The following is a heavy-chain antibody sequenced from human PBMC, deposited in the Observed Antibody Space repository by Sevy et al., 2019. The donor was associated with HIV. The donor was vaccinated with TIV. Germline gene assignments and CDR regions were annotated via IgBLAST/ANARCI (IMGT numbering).Heavy chain of an antibody. D-gene: IGHD3-16*01. V-gene: IGHV3-30*03. CDR3: ASLLGGGYTHLFDF. J-gene: IGHJ4*02. Sequence: GGSLRLSCAVSGFPFSDYQMHWVRQAPGKGLEWLAVISNDGSKTYYADTVKGRFTFSRDNSKNTRYLHMNSLRAEDTALYYCASLLGGGYTHLFDFWGQGILVTVSS. CDR2: ISNDGSKT. CDR1: GFPFSDYQ.